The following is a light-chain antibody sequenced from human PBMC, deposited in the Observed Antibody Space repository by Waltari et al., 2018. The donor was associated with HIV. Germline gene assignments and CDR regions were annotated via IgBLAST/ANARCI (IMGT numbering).Light chain of an antibody. V-gene: IGKV1-39*01. CDR3: QQSYSIPPT. J-gene: IGKJ4*01. CDR1: QSISTY. Sequence: DIQMTQSPSSLSAYVGDRVTIPCRASQSISTYLNWYQQKPGKAPKLLINAASSLQSGVPSRFSGSGSGTDFTLIISSLQPEDFATYYCQQSYSIPPTFGGGSKVEIK. CDR2: AAS.